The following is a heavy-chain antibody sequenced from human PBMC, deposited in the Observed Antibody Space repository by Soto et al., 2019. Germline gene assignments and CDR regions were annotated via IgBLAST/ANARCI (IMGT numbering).Heavy chain of an antibody. V-gene: IGHV4-30-4*01. D-gene: IGHD2-21*02. CDR1: GASIRSTDYY. J-gene: IGHJ5*02. CDR3: VRTAREGAVAPHWFDR. Sequence: NPSETLSLTCTVSGASIRSTDYYWSWIRQAPGKGLEWIGYVYYTGSTYYNPSLMGRLTISVDTSKNQFSLKLTSVTAAETAVYYCVRTAREGAVAPHWFDRWGQGTQVTVSS. CDR2: VYYTGST.